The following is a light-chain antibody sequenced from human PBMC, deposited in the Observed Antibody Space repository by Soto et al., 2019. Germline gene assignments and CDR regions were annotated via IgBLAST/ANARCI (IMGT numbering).Light chain of an antibody. V-gene: IGKV3-15*01. CDR2: GAS. J-gene: IGKJ1*01. CDR3: QQYNNWPWT. Sequence: ERMMTQSPATLSLSPGEKATLSCRASQTISKDLAWYQQKPGQAPRLLIYGASTRATGFPARFSGSGSGTEFTLTISSLQSEDFALYYCQQYNNWPWTFGQGTKVDIK. CDR1: QTISKD.